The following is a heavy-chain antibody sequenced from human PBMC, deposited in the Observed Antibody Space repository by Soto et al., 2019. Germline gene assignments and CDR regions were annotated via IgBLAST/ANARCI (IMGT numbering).Heavy chain of an antibody. D-gene: IGHD3-16*01. CDR1: IPSIYSSSYC. Sequence: TLSLNCSVIIPSIYSSSYCWVWIRQPPGKGLEWIGSIYYSGYTYYNPSLKSRVTISVDTSKNQFSLKLSSVTAADTAVYYCARHNGSLYVGYYYAMDVWGQGTTVT. V-gene: IGHV4-39*01. CDR3: ARHNGSLYVGYYYAMDV. J-gene: IGHJ6*02. CDR2: IYYSGYT.